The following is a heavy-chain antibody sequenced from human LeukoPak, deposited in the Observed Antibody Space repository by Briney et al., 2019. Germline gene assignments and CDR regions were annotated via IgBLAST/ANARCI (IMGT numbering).Heavy chain of an antibody. CDR2: ISGSGDTT. D-gene: IGHD6-13*01. V-gene: IGHV3-23*01. Sequence: GGSLRLSCAASGFTFSSYAMNWVRQAPGKGLEWLSAISGSGDTTYYADSVRGRFTISRDNSKNTLYLQMNSLRAEDTAVYYCARDPDSSSWYGTFGHWGQGILVAVSS. CDR3: ARDPDSSSWYGTFGH. J-gene: IGHJ4*02. CDR1: GFTFSSYA.